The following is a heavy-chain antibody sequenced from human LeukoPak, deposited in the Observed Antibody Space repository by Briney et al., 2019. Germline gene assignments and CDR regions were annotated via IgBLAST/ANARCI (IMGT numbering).Heavy chain of an antibody. J-gene: IGHJ6*03. D-gene: IGHD5-12*01. CDR1: GFTFSSYS. V-gene: IGHV3-48*04. CDR2: ISSSGSTI. CDR3: AASGYDYDYYYYMDV. Sequence: PGGSLRLSCAASGFTFSSYSMNWVRQAPGKGLEWVSSISSSGSTIYYADSVKGRFTISRDNAKNSLYLQMNSLRAEDTAVYYCAASGYDYDYYYYMDVWGKGTTVTISS.